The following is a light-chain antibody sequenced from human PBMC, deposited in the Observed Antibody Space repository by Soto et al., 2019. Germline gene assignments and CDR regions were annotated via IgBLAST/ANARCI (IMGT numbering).Light chain of an antibody. Sequence: QSALTQPASVSGSPGQSITISCTGTSSDVGDYNYVSWYQQHPGKAPKLMIYEVSNRPSGVSNRFSGSKSGNTASLTISGLQAEDEADYYCSSYTSSRTGVXGTGTKVTV. CDR1: SSDVGDYNY. CDR2: EVS. V-gene: IGLV2-14*01. CDR3: SSYTSSRTGV. J-gene: IGLJ1*01.